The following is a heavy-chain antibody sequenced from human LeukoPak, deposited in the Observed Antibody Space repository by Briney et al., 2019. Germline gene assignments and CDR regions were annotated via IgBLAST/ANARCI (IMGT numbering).Heavy chain of an antibody. Sequence: GASVKVSCKTSGYTFTTYGIDWVRQAPGQGLEWMGWISAYNGNTKYAQKFQGRVTVTTDASTRTAYMELRSLRSDDTAVYFWAILQMWSNDAFDKWGQGTMVTVSS. J-gene: IGHJ3*02. V-gene: IGHV1-18*01. D-gene: IGHD2-21*01. CDR1: GYTFTTYG. CDR3: AILQMWSNDAFDK. CDR2: ISAYNGNT.